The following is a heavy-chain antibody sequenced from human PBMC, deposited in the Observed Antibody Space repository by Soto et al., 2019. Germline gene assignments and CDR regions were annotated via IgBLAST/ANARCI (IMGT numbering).Heavy chain of an antibody. CDR1: GFTFSSYW. CDR3: ARTAGYYDFWSGYSNWYFDL. CDR2: IKQDGSEK. Sequence: GGSLRLSCAASGFTFSSYWMSWVRQAPGKGLEWVANIKQDGSEKYYVDSVKGRFTISRDNAKNSLYLQMNSLRAEDTAVYYCARTAGYYDFWSGYSNWYFDLWGRGTLVTVSS. V-gene: IGHV3-7*01. J-gene: IGHJ2*01. D-gene: IGHD3-3*01.